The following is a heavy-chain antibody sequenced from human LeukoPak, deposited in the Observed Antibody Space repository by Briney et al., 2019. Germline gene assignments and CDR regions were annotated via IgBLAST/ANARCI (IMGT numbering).Heavy chain of an antibody. D-gene: IGHD2-2*01. J-gene: IGHJ4*02. CDR1: GFTFSSYA. V-gene: IGHV3-30*04. CDR3: AREKIVVVPAAYFDY. Sequence: PGGSLRLSCAASGFTFSSYAMHWVRQAPGKGLEWVAVISYDGSNKYYADSVKGRFTTSRDNSKNTLYLQMNSLRAEDTAVYYCAREKIVVVPAAYFDYWGQGTLVTVSS. CDR2: ISYDGSNK.